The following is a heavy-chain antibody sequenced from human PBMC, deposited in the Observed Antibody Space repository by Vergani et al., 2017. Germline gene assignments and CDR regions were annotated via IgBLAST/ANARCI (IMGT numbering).Heavy chain of an antibody. CDR3: ARDCTSGGCPDNYGMDV. CDR1: GFTFSDFS. CDR2: IGSSGPYI. J-gene: IGHJ6*02. V-gene: IGHV3-21*06. Sequence: VQLVESGGGLVKPGGSLRLSCAASGFTFSDFSMSWVRQAPGKGLEWVAFIGSSGPYINYADSVKVVFIISSDNTNNSLFLQLRSLGAEDAAVYYCARDCTSGGCPDNYGMDVWGQGATVTVSS. D-gene: IGHD2-8*01.